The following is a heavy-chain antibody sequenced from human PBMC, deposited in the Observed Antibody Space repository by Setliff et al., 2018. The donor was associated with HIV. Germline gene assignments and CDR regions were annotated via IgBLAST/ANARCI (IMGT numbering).Heavy chain of an antibody. J-gene: IGHJ6*03. CDR3: ARLRAPDGYYMDV. CDR2: IYYSGST. Sequence: SETLSLTCTVSGGSISISSYYWGWICQPPGKGLEWIGSIYYSGSTYYNPYLKSRVTISVDTSKNQFSMKLSSVTAADTAVYYCARLRAPDGYYMDVWGKGTTVTVSS. V-gene: IGHV4-39*01. D-gene: IGHD2-8*01. CDR1: GGSISISSYY.